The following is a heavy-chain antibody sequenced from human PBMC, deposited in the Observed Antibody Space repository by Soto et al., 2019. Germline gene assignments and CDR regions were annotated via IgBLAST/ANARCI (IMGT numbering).Heavy chain of an antibody. CDR3: ARDRALWFGEDNWFDP. Sequence: ETLSLTCAVSGYSISSGYYWGWIRQPPGKGLEWIGSIYHSGGTYYNPSLKSRVTISVDTSKNQVSLKLSSVTAADTAVYYCARDRALWFGEDNWFDPWGQGTLVTVSS. CDR1: GYSISSGYY. V-gene: IGHV4-38-2*02. D-gene: IGHD3-10*01. CDR2: IYHSGGT. J-gene: IGHJ5*02.